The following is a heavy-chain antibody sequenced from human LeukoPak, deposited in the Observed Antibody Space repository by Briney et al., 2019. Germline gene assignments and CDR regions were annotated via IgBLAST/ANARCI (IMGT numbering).Heavy chain of an antibody. D-gene: IGHD3-9*01. CDR1: GGSISSYY. Sequence: SETLSLTCTVSGGSISSYYWSWIRQPPGKGLEWIGYIYYSGSTNYNPSLKSRVTISVDTFKNQFSLKLSSVTAADTAVYYCARGYYDILTGYYDDAFDIWGQGTMVTVSS. J-gene: IGHJ3*02. CDR2: IYYSGST. V-gene: IGHV4-59*01. CDR3: ARGYYDILTGYYDDAFDI.